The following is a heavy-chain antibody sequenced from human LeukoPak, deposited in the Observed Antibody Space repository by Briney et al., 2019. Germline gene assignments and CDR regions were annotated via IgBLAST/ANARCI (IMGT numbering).Heavy chain of an antibody. J-gene: IGHJ6*03. CDR2: FDPEDGET. CDR1: GYTLTELS. CDR3: ATAADDYYYMDV. Sequence: ASVKVSCKVSGYTLTELSMHWVRQAPGKGLEWMGGFDPEDGETNYTQKFQGRVTMTEDTSTDTAYMELSSLRAEDTAVYYCATAADDYYYMDVWGKGTTVTVSS. V-gene: IGHV1-24*01.